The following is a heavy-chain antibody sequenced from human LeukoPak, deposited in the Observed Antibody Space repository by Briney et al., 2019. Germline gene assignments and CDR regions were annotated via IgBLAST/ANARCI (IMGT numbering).Heavy chain of an antibody. Sequence: PSETLSLTCTVSGCSISSYYWSWIRQPPGEGLEWIGYIYYSGSTNYNPSLTSRVTISVDTSKNQFSLKLSSVTAADTAVYYCARVSSGFGANYYYYYMDVWGKGTTVTVSS. D-gene: IGHD3-10*01. V-gene: IGHV4-59*01. J-gene: IGHJ6*03. CDR3: ARVSSGFGANYYYYYMDV. CDR1: GCSISSYY. CDR2: IYYSGST.